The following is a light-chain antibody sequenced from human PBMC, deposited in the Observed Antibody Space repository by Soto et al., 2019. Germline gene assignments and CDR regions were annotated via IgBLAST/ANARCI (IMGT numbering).Light chain of an antibody. CDR3: SSYTSSSTVYV. V-gene: IGLV2-14*03. CDR2: DVA. J-gene: IGLJ1*01. CDR1: SSDIGGYDF. Sequence: QSALTQPASVSGSPGQSITISCSGTSSDIGGYDFVSWYQQHPGNAPKLLLHDVANRPSGVSNRFSGSKSGTTASLTISGLQAEDEAEYFCSSYTSSSTVYVFGAGTKGTVL.